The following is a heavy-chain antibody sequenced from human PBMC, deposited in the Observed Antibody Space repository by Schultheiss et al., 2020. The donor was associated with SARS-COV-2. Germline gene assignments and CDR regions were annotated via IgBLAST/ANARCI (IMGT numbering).Heavy chain of an antibody. CDR2: IYYSGST. CDR3: ARGAYGSRRKYYFDY. Sequence: LRLSCAVSGVTFSSYAMSWVRQPPGKGLEWIGYIYYSGSTYYNPSLKSRVTISVDTSKNQFSLKLSSVTAADTAVYYCARGAYGSRRKYYFDYWGQGTLVTVSS. V-gene: IGHV4-30-4*08. D-gene: IGHD3-10*01. J-gene: IGHJ4*02. CDR1: GVTFSSYA.